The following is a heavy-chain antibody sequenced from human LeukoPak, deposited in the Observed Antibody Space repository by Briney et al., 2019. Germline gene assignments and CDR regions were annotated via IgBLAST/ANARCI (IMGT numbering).Heavy chain of an antibody. CDR3: ARTTEGGYTYDYFYYYYMDV. CDR2: IYYGGYT. CDR1: GGSISSYY. D-gene: IGHD5-18*01. Sequence: SETLSLTCTVSGGSISSYYWSWIRQPPGKGLEWIGYIYYGGYTNYNPSLKSRVTISVDTSKNHFSLKLSSVTAADTAVYYCARTTEGGYTYDYFYYYYMDVWGKGTTVTISS. J-gene: IGHJ6*03. V-gene: IGHV4-59*01.